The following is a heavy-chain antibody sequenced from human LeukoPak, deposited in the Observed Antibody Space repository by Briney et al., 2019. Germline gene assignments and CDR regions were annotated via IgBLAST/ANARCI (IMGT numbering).Heavy chain of an antibody. CDR3: ARALSSPRSLGFSIAAKVPNCYFDY. CDR1: GGTFSSYA. D-gene: IGHD6-6*01. Sequence: EASVKVSCKASGGTFSSYAISWVRQAPGQGLEWMGRIIPILGIANYAQKFQGRVTITADKSTSTAYMELSSLRSEDTAVYYCARALSSPRSLGFSIAAKVPNCYFDYWGQGTLVTVSS. CDR2: IIPILGIA. J-gene: IGHJ4*02. V-gene: IGHV1-69*04.